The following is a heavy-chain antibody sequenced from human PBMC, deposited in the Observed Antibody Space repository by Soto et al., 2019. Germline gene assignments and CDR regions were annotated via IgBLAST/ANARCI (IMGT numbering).Heavy chain of an antibody. CDR1: GFTFSSYS. Sequence: GGSLRLSCAASGFTFSSYSMNWVRQAPGKGLEWVSSISSSSSYIYYADSVKGRFTISRDNAKNSLYLQMNSLRAEDTAVYYCARDRPDIVVVPAAMGIDYWGQGTLVTVSS. D-gene: IGHD2-2*01. V-gene: IGHV3-21*01. CDR3: ARDRPDIVVVPAAMGIDY. CDR2: ISSSSSYI. J-gene: IGHJ4*02.